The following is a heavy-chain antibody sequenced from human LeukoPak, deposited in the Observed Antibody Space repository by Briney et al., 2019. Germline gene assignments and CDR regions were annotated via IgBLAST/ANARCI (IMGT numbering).Heavy chain of an antibody. CDR3: ARVGLAAAGTWFDY. J-gene: IGHJ4*02. Sequence: PGRSLRLSCAASGFTFTSYWMSWVRQAPGKGLGWVATIKQDGSEKYYVDSVKGRFTISRDNAKNSLYLQMNSLRAEDTAVYYWARVGLAAAGTWFDYWGQGTLVTVSS. CDR2: IKQDGSEK. D-gene: IGHD6-13*01. CDR1: GFTFTSYW. V-gene: IGHV3-7*01.